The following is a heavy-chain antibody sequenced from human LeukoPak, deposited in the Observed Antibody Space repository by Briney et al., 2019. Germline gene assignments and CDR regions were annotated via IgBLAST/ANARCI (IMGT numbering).Heavy chain of an antibody. V-gene: IGHV1-69*05. CDR1: GGTFSSYA. Sequence: ASVKVSCKASGGTFSSYAISWVRQAPGQGLEWMGGIIPIFGTANYAQKFQGRVTITTDESTSTAYMELSSLRSEDTAVYYCARVQWQITHDSRAQTDYWGQGTLVTVSS. CDR3: ARVQWQITHDSRAQTDY. CDR2: IIPIFGTA. D-gene: IGHD3-22*01. J-gene: IGHJ4*02.